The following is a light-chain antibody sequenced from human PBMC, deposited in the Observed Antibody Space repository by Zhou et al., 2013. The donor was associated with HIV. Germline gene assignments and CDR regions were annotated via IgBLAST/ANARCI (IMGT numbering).Light chain of an antibody. Sequence: DILLTQSPGTLSLSPGERATLSCRASQSVSSNLAWYQQKPGQAPSLLIYDTSTRATGVPARFSGSGSGRDFTLTISGLQSEDFALYYCQQYDTWPSFGQGTKLQIK. CDR1: QSVSSN. J-gene: IGKJ2*01. CDR3: QQYDTWPS. V-gene: IGKV3-15*01. CDR2: DTS.